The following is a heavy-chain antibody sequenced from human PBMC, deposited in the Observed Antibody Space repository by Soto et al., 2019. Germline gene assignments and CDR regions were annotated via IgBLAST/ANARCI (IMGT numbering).Heavy chain of an antibody. CDR1: GFTLSSYS. CDR3: ARDIGDHTSRWTDAFDI. CDR2: ISSSSSYI. V-gene: IGHV3-21*01. D-gene: IGHD6-13*01. J-gene: IGHJ3*02. Sequence: PXGSMRLSCEASGFTLSSYSMNWVGQAPGKGLEWVSSISSSSSYIYYADSVKGRFTISKDNSKNTLFLQMNSLRAEDTAVYYCARDIGDHTSRWTDAFDIWGQGTMVTVSS.